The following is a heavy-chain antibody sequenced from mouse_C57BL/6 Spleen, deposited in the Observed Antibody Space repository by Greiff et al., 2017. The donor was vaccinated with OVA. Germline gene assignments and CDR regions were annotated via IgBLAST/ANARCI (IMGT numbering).Heavy chain of an antibody. Sequence: QVQLQQPGAELVKPGASVKMSCKASGYTFTSYWITWVKQRPGQGLEWIGDIYPGSGSTNYNEKFKSKATLTVDTSSSTAYMQRSSLTSEDSAVDYGATGTGSHFDDWGQGTTRTVSA. J-gene: IGHJ2*01. CDR1: GYTFTSYW. V-gene: IGHV1-55*01. CDR3: ATGTGSHFDD. D-gene: IGHD3-3*01. CDR2: IYPGSGST.